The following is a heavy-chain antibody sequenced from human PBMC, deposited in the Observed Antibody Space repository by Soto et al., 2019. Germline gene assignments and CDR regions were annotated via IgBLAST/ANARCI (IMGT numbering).Heavy chain of an antibody. CDR1: GGSFSGYY. CDR3: ARGHLNRATVTTGPYYYYGMDV. V-gene: IGHV4-34*01. D-gene: IGHD4-17*01. Sequence: QVQLQQWGAGLLKPSETLSLTCAVYGGSFSGYYWSWIRQPPGKGLEWIGEINHSGSTNYNPSLKSRVTISVDTSKNQFSLKLSSVTAADTAVYYCARGHLNRATVTTGPYYYYGMDVWGQGTTVTVSS. J-gene: IGHJ6*02. CDR2: INHSGST.